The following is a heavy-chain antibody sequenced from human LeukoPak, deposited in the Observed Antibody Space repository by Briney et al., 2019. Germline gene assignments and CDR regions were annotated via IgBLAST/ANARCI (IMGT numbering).Heavy chain of an antibody. J-gene: IGHJ4*02. CDR1: GGSISSGEYY. D-gene: IGHD2/OR15-2a*01. CDR2: FSYTGST. V-gene: IGHV4-30-4*01. CDR3: ARALNGYFYAFDS. Sequence: PSQTLSLTCTVSGGSISSGEYYWSWIRQPPGKGLERIGYFSYTGSTYYNPSVKSRVSISVDTSKNQFSLKLTSVTAADTAVYYCARALNGYFYAFDSGGQGTLVTVSS.